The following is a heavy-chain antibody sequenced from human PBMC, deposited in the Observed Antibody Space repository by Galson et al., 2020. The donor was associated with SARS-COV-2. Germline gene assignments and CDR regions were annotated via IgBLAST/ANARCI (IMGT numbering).Heavy chain of an antibody. D-gene: IGHD6-6*01. CDR1: GFIFSAYA. J-gene: IGHJ4*02. CDR2: MSSNGATS. CDR3: LSYSSSRQSY. V-gene: IGHV3-64D*09. Sequence: RVSCSASGFIFSAYALHWVRQAPGKGLEYVSAMSSNGATSFYTDSVNGRFTMSRDNYKNMFYLQMTGLRLEDTAFYYCLSYSSSRQSYWGQGTLVTVSS.